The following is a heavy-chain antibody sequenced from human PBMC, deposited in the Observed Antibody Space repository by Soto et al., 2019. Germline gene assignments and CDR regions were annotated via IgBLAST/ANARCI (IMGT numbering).Heavy chain of an antibody. D-gene: IGHD2-21*02. J-gene: IGHJ6*02. V-gene: IGHV4-34*01. CDR1: GGSFSGYY. CDR3: ARVVISLVTSYYYGMDV. CDR2: INHSGST. Sequence: PSETLSLTCAVYGGSFSGYYWSWIRQPPGKGLEWIGEINHSGSTNYNPSLKSRVTISVDTSKNQFSLKLSSVTAADTAVYYCARVVISLVTSYYYGMDVWGQGTTVTVSS.